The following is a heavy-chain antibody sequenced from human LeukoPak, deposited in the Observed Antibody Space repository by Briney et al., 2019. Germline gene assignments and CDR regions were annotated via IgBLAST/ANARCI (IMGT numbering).Heavy chain of an antibody. J-gene: IGHJ5*02. Sequence: SETLSLTCTVSGGSISSSSYYWGWIRQPPGKGLEWIGSIYYSGSTYYNPSLKSRVTISVVTSKNQFSQELSSVTAADTAVYYCARELYDFWSGYYTDGNWFDPWGQGTLVTVSS. CDR1: GGSISSSSYY. CDR2: IYYSGST. V-gene: IGHV4-39*01. D-gene: IGHD3-3*01. CDR3: ARELYDFWSGYYTDGNWFDP.